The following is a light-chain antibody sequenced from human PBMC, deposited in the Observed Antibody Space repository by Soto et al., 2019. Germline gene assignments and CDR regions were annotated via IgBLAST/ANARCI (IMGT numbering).Light chain of an antibody. V-gene: IGLV2-14*03. Sequence: QSALTQPASVSGSAGQSITISCTGTSSDIGGYNYVSWYQQLPGKVPKLIIYDVSNRPSGVSDRFSGSKSGNAASLTSSGLQAEDGADYCRSSYTRTSTLDVFGTGTQLTVL. CDR1: SSDIGGYNY. CDR3: SSYTRTSTLDV. CDR2: DVS. J-gene: IGLJ1*01.